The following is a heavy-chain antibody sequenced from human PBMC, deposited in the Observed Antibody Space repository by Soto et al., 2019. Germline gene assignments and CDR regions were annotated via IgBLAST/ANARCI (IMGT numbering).Heavy chain of an antibody. D-gene: IGHD1-26*01. V-gene: IGHV3-21*01. CDR1: FTFSRYS. CDR3: TRDQGGSYDSWFDP. J-gene: IGHJ5*02. CDR2: ISGGGSYI. Sequence: GGSLRLSCSFTFSRYSMSWVRQAPGKGLEWVESISGGGSYIKYADSVKGRFTISRDNAKNSVSLQMNSLRVDDTAVYFCTRDQGGSYDSWFDPWGQGTLVTVSS.